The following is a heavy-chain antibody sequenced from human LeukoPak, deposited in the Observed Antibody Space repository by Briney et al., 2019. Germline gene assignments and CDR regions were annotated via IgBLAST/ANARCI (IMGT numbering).Heavy chain of an antibody. J-gene: IGHJ4*02. V-gene: IGHV3-7*01. Sequence: GGSLRLSCAASGFIFRSYWMVWVRQAPGKGLEWVASIDEHGFKTYYAASVTGRFTISKDTAENSLDLQMNSLRAEDTAVYYCARDGITCTRDYWGQGALVTVSS. CDR2: IDEHGFKT. D-gene: IGHD1-7*01. CDR3: ARDGITCTRDY. CDR1: GFIFRSYW.